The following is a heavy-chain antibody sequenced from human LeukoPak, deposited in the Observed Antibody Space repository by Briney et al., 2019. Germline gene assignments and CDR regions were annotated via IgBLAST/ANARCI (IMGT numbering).Heavy chain of an antibody. J-gene: IGHJ4*02. CDR3: ARTKEMATISYFDS. CDR2: IDSSGSTI. Sequence: GTSLRLSCAASGFTFSYFGIHWVRQAPGKGLEWVSYIDSSGSTIHYADSVKGRFTISRDNAKNSLYLQMNSLRAEDTAVYYCARTKEMATISYFDSWGQGTLVTVSS. D-gene: IGHD5-24*01. V-gene: IGHV3-48*03. CDR1: GFTFSYFG.